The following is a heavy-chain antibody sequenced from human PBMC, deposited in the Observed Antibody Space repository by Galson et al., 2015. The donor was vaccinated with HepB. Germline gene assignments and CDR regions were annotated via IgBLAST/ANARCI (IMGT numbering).Heavy chain of an antibody. CDR1: GFTFSSYA. CDR2: ISYDGSNK. D-gene: IGHD3-10*01. V-gene: IGHV3-30*04. CDR3: ARDGFGELSADY. J-gene: IGHJ4*02. Sequence: SLRLSCAASGFTFSSYAMHWVRQAPGKGLEWVAVISYDGSNKYYADSVKGRFTISRDNAKNSLYLQMNSLRAEDTAVYYCARDGFGELSADYWGQGTLVTVSS.